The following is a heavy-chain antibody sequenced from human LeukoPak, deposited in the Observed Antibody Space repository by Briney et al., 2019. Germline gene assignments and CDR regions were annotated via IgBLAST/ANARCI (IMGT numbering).Heavy chain of an antibody. V-gene: IGHV1-24*01. J-gene: IGHJ4*02. CDR1: GYTLTELS. CDR2: FDPEYGET. Sequence: ASVKVSCKVSGYTLTELSMHWVRQAPAKGREGMGGFDPEYGETIYAQKFQGRGNMTEDTATDTAYMELSSMRSEDTALYYCATEGRGSSGWYYFDYWGQGTLVTVSS. D-gene: IGHD6-19*01. CDR3: ATEGRGSSGWYYFDY.